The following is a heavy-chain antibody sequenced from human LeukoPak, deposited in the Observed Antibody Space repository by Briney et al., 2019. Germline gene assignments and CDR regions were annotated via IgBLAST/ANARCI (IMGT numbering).Heavy chain of an antibody. CDR3: ARSQNYYGSGDY. V-gene: IGHV4-61*03. Sequence: SETLSLTCTVSGDSVSNGDYYWSWLRQPPGKALEWIGYIYYTGNTYYNPSLEGRVTISVDTSKNHFSVKLSSVTAADTAVYYCARSQNYYGSGDYWSQGTLVTVSS. CDR1: GDSVSNGDYY. D-gene: IGHD3-10*01. J-gene: IGHJ4*02. CDR2: IYYTGNT.